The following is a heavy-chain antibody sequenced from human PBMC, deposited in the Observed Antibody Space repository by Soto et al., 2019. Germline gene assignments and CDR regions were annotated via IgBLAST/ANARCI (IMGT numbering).Heavy chain of an antibody. V-gene: IGHV4-34*01. Sequence: SETLSLTCAVYGGSFSGYYWSWIRQPPGKGLGWIGEIDHSGSTNYNPSLKSRVTISVDTSKNQFSLKLSSVTAADTAVYYCARGDNYYDSSGYYPWGQGTLVTVSS. J-gene: IGHJ5*02. CDR2: IDHSGST. CDR3: ARGDNYYDSSGYYP. D-gene: IGHD3-22*01. CDR1: GGSFSGYY.